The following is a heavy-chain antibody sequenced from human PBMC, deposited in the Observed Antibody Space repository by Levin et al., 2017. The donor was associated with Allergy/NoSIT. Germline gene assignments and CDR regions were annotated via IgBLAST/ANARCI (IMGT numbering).Heavy chain of an antibody. D-gene: IGHD4-17*01. CDR3: ARVRLYYGDYVSHWFDP. J-gene: IGHJ5*02. V-gene: IGHV3-53*01. CDR1: GFTVSSNY. CDR2: IYSGGST. Sequence: GGSLRLSCAASGFTVSSNYMSWVRQAPGKGLEWVSVIYSGGSTYYADSVKGRFTISRDNSKNTLYLQMNSLRAEDTAVYYCARVRLYYGDYVSHWFDPWGQGTLVTVSS.